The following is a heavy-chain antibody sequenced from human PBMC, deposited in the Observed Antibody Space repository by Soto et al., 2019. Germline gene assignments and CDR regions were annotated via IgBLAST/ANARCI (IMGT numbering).Heavy chain of an antibody. V-gene: IGHV4-59*08. CDR3: ARHSVVRGVIKYYYYYGMDV. Sequence: SETLSLTCTVSGGSISSYYWSLIRQPPGKGLEWIGYIYYSGNTNYNPSLKSRVTISVDTSKNQFSLKLSSVTAADTAVYYCARHSVVRGVIKYYYYYGMDVWGQGTTVTVSS. J-gene: IGHJ6*02. CDR1: GGSISSYY. D-gene: IGHD3-10*01. CDR2: IYYSGNT.